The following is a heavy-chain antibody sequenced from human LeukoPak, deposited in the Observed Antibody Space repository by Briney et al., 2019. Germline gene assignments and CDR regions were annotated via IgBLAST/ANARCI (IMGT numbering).Heavy chain of an antibody. V-gene: IGHV1-2*02. Sequence: ASVKVSFKASGYTFTGYYMHWVRQAPGQGLEWMGWINPNSGGTNYAQKFQGRVTMARDTSISTAYMELSRLRSDDTAVYYCARDRGYQYYMDVWGKGTTVTVSS. CDR3: ARDRGYQYYMDV. J-gene: IGHJ6*03. CDR2: INPNSGGT. D-gene: IGHD3-10*01. CDR1: GYTFTGYY.